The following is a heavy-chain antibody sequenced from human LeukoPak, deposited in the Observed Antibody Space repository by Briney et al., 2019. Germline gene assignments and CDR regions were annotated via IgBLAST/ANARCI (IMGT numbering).Heavy chain of an antibody. V-gene: IGHV3-30*18. CDR3: AKEGYNMGFDY. CDR1: GFIFSNYG. J-gene: IGHJ4*02. CDR2: ISYDGSKK. D-gene: IGHD1-14*01. Sequence: GGSLRLSCAASGFIFSNYGMHWVRQAPRKGLEWVAVISYDGSKKYYADSVKGRFTISRDNSKNTLYLQMDSLRAEDTAVYYCAKEGYNMGFDYWGQGTLVTVSS.